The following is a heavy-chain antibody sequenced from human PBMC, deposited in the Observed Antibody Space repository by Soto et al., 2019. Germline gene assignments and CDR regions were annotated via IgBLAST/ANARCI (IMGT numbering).Heavy chain of an antibody. CDR2: ITSSGSTI. D-gene: IGHD3-10*01. CDR3: ARDINYGLCDY. CDR1: GFTFSDYY. Sequence: PGGSLRLSCAASGFTFSDYYMSWIRQSPGKGMEWISYITSSGSTIYYADSVKGRFTISRDNAKSSLYLQMNSLRAEYTAVYYCARDINYGLCDYWGQGTLVSVSS. J-gene: IGHJ4*02. V-gene: IGHV3-11*04.